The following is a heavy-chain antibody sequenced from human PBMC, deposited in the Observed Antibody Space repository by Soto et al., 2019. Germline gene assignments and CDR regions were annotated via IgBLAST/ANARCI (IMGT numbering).Heavy chain of an antibody. J-gene: IGHJ6*02. CDR3: GRGTVYVPFLFPCLDV. Sequence: SETLSLTCAVYGESLSAYYWTWIRQPPGKGLEWIGEINQSGSTNYNPSLKSRGTTSADTTKKHLALKVMSVTTADTAEDYCGRGTVYVPFLFPCLDVWGQGTTVTGSS. V-gene: IGHV4-34*01. CDR2: INQSGST. D-gene: IGHD1-20*01. CDR1: GESLSAYY.